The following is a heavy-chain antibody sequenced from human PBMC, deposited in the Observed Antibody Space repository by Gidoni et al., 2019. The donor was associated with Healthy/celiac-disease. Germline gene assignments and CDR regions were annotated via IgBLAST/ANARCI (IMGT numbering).Heavy chain of an antibody. CDR2: INHSGST. V-gene: IGHV4-34*01. CDR3: AREDQLPDYYYYGMDV. J-gene: IGHJ6*02. D-gene: IGHD2-2*01. Sequence: AAYGGSLRGYYWSWIRQPPGKGLEWIGEINHSGSTNYNPSLKGRVTISVDTSKNQFSLKLSSVTAADTAVYYCAREDQLPDYYYYGMDVWGQGTTVTVSS. CDR1: GGSLRGYY.